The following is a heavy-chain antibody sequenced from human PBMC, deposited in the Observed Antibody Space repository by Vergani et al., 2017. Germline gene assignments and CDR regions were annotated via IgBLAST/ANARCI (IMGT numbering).Heavy chain of an antibody. D-gene: IGHD3-3*01. CDR2: IKSDGRT. V-gene: IGHV3-66*02. Sequence: EVQLMESGGGWAQPGGSLRVSCSASGFRVTTYYMSWVRQAPGKGLEWVSVIKSDGRTSYAESVRGRFTISRDTSRNAVYLQMNILRVEDTGVYYCTRSEWSGTTCYDHYFNLWGHGILFTVSS. CDR1: GFRVTTYY. J-gene: IGHJ4*01. CDR3: TRSEWSGTTCYDHYFNL.